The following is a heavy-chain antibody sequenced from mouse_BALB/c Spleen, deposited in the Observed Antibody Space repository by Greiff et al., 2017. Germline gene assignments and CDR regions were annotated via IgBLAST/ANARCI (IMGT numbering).Heavy chain of an antibody. D-gene: IGHD2-3*01. Sequence: VQLKQSGPGLVKPSQTVSLTCTVTGISITTGNYRWSWIRQFPGNKLEWIGYIYYSGTITYNPSLTSRTTITRDTSKNQFFLEMNSLTAEDTATDYCAREIYDGPWGQGTTLTVSS. CDR1: GISITTGNYR. CDR3: AREIYDGP. CDR2: IYYSGTI. J-gene: IGHJ2*01. V-gene: IGHV3-5*02.